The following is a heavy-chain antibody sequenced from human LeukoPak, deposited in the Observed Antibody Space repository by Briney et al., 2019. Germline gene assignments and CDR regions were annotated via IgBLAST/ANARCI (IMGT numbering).Heavy chain of an antibody. V-gene: IGHV4-59*08. Sequence: SATLSLTCTVSGGSISCYYWSWIRQPPGRGLEWIGYIYYSGSTNYNPSLKSRVTISVDTSKNQFSLKLSSVTAADTAVYYCARHVSLGQLVSVGWFDHWGQGTLVTVSS. CDR2: IYYSGST. CDR3: ARHVSLGQLVSVGWFDH. CDR1: GGSISCYY. J-gene: IGHJ5*02. D-gene: IGHD6-6*01.